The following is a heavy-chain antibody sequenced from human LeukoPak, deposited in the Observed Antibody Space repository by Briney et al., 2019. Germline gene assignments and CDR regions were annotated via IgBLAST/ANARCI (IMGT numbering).Heavy chain of an antibody. V-gene: IGHV4-59*01. Sequence: SETLSLTCSVSGGSISSYYWNWIRQPPGKGLEWIGYIYYTGSTNYNPSLKSRVTISVDTSKNQFSLRLSSVTAADTAVYYCAREGTRGGVAFDIWGQGTMVTVSS. CDR2: IYYTGST. D-gene: IGHD3-16*01. J-gene: IGHJ3*02. CDR1: GGSISSYY. CDR3: AREGTRGGVAFDI.